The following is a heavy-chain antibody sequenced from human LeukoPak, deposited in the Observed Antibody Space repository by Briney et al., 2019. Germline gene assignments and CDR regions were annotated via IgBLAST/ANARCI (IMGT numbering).Heavy chain of an antibody. J-gene: IGHJ6*03. D-gene: IGHD3-10*01. CDR3: ARVSGDYYYYYMDV. V-gene: IGHV4-39*01. CDR2: LYYSRST. CDR1: CRSVISSRYY. Sequence: PSETLSLTCTLSCRSVISSRYYWRWIRQPPGKGLEWIASLYYSRSTYYNPSLKSRVTISVDTSKNQFSLKLSSVTAACTAVHYCARVSGDYYYYYMDVWGKGTTVTASS.